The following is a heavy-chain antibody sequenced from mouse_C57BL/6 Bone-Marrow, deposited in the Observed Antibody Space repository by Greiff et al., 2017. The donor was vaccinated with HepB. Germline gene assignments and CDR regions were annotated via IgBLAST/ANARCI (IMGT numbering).Heavy chain of an antibody. CDR2: IDPSDSYT. V-gene: IGHV1-50*01. CDR1: GYTFTSYW. Sequence: QVQLQQPGAELVKPGASVKLSCKASGYTFTSYWMQWVKQRPGQGLEWIGEIDPSDSYTNYNQKFKGKATLTVDKSSSTAYMQLSSLTSEDSAVYYCARSALGLFDYWGQGTTLTVSS. J-gene: IGHJ2*01. CDR3: ARSALGLFDY. D-gene: IGHD4-1*01.